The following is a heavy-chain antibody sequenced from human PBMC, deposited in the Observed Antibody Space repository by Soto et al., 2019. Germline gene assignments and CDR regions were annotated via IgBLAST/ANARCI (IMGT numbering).Heavy chain of an antibody. CDR1: VFTFSSYS. CDR2: ISSSSSYI. V-gene: IGHV3-21*01. CDR3: ARDRAYSSPRYFDY. D-gene: IGHD6-13*01. J-gene: IGHJ4*02. Sequence: GPLRLSCAASVFTFSSYSMNWVRQAPGKGLEWVSSISSSSSYIYYADSVKGRFTTSRDNAKNSLYLQMNSLRAEDTAVYYCARDRAYSSPRYFDYWGQGTLVTVSS.